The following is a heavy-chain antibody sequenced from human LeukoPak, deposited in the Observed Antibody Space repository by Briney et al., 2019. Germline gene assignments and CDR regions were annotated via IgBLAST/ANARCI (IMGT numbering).Heavy chain of an antibody. J-gene: IGHJ4*02. CDR1: GFTFSSYA. CDR2: ISGSGGST. CDR3: AKRGLSTVTSGHYFDY. D-gene: IGHD4-17*01. Sequence: GGSLRLSCAASGFTFSSYAMSWVRQAPGKELEWVSHISGSGGSTYYADTVKGRVTISRDNYRNTLYLQMNSLRVEDTAVYYCAKRGLSTVTSGHYFDYWGQGVLVTVSS. V-gene: IGHV3-23*01.